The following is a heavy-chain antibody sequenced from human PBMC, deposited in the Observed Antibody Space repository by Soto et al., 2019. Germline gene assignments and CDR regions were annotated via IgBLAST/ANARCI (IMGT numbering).Heavy chain of an antibody. CDR2: ILYSGTT. J-gene: IGHJ4*02. Sequence: QVQLQESGPGLVKPSQTLSLTCTVSGGSISSGDYYWSWIRQPPGKGLEWIGYILYSGTTNYNPSLESRLTIAVDTSKNQFSLKLTSVTAADTAVYYCAISGALDYWGLGTLVTVSA. CDR3: AISGALDY. V-gene: IGHV4-30-4*01. CDR1: GGSISSGDYY. D-gene: IGHD2-15*01.